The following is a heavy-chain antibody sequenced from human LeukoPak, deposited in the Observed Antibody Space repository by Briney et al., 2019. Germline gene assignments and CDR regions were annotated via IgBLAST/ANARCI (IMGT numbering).Heavy chain of an antibody. CDR3: AKDYGDYGSGSSFDY. Sequence: PGGSLRLPCAASGFTLSSYGMHWVRQAPGKGLEWVAFIRYDGSNKYYADSVKGRFTISRDNSKNTLYLQMNSLRAEDTAVYYCAKDYGDYGSGSSFDYWGQGTLVTVSS. J-gene: IGHJ4*02. D-gene: IGHD3-10*01. CDR2: IRYDGSNK. CDR1: GFTLSSYG. V-gene: IGHV3-30*02.